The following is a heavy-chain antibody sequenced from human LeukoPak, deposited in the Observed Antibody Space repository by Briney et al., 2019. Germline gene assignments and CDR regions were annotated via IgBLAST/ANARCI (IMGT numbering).Heavy chain of an antibody. V-gene: IGHV3-7*03. J-gene: IGHJ4*02. CDR1: GFTFSSYW. CDR3: ARDPSPNCYGYPAFDY. D-gene: IGHD5-18*01. CDR2: IKQDGSEK. Sequence: PGGSLRLSCAASGFTFSSYWMSWVRQAPGKGLEWVANIKQDGSEKYYVDSVKGRFTISRDNAKNSLYLQMNSLRAEDTAVYYCARDPSPNCYGYPAFDYWGQGTLVTVSS.